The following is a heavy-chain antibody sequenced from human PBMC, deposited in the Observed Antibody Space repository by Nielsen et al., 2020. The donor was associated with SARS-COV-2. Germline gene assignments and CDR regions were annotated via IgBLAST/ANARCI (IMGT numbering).Heavy chain of an antibody. D-gene: IGHD4-17*01. V-gene: IGHV4-61*08. CDR1: GGSISSGGYY. CDR2: IYYSGST. Sequence: SETLSLTCTVSGGSISSGGYYWSWIRQHPGKGLEWIGYIYYSGSTYYSPSLKSRVSISLDTSKNQFSLNLRSVTAADSAVYFCARDYYGDYLDGFDIWGQGTVVAVSS. CDR3: ARDYYGDYLDGFDI. J-gene: IGHJ3*02.